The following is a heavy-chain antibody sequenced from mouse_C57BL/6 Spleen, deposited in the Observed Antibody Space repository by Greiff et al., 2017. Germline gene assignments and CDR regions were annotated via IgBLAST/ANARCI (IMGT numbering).Heavy chain of an antibody. Sequence: EVQLQESGPGLVKPSQSLSLTCSVTGYSITSGYYWNWIRQFPGNKLEWMGYLSYDGSNNYNPSLKNRISITRDTSKNQFFLKLNSVTTEDTATYYCAPYYDYDEGQFACWGQGTLVTVAA. CDR1: GYSITSGYY. V-gene: IGHV3-6*01. CDR2: LSYDGSN. D-gene: IGHD2-4*01. J-gene: IGHJ3*01. CDR3: APYYDYDEGQFAC.